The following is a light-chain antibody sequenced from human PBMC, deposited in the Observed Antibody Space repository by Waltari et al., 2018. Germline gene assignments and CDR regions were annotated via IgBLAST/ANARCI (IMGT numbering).Light chain of an antibody. Sequence: SYELTQPPSVSVSPGQTASITCSGDKLGAKYAYWYQQKPGQSPVLVIYQDNKRPSGIPERFSGSNSGNTATLTISGTQAMDEADYYCQAWDISTGVFGGGTKLTVL. J-gene: IGLJ3*02. V-gene: IGLV3-1*01. CDR1: KLGAKY. CDR3: QAWDISTGV. CDR2: QDN.